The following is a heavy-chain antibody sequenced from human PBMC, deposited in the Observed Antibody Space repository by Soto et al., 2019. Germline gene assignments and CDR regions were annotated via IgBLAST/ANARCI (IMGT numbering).Heavy chain of an antibody. CDR1: GGSISSGAYY. Sequence: SETLSLTCSVSGGSISSGAYYWSWIRHAAGKGLEWIGYIYYTGSAYYGPSLKSRVTISLDTSRDQFSLKLTSVTVADTAVYYCARTVYIYGSDAYDIWGRGTLVTVSS. CDR2: IYYTGSA. V-gene: IGHV4-31*03. CDR3: ARTVYIYGSDAYDI. D-gene: IGHD5-18*01. J-gene: IGHJ3*02.